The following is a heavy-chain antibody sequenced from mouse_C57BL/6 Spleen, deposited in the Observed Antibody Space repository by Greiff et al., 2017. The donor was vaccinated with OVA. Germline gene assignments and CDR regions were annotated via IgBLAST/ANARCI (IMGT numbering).Heavy chain of an antibody. V-gene: IGHV1-39*01. D-gene: IGHD2-1*01. J-gene: IGHJ2*01. CDR1: GYSFTDYN. CDR3: ARRTGGNYLYDLDY. Sequence: EVQLQQSGPELVKPGASVKISCKASGYSFTDYNMNWVKQSTGKGLEWIGVLNPNYGTTSYNQKFKGKATLTVDQSSSTAYMQLNSLTSADSAVYYRARRTGGNYLYDLDYWGQGTTLTVSS. CDR2: LNPNYGTT.